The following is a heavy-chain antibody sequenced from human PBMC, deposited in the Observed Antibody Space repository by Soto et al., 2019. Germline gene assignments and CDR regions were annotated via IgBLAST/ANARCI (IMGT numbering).Heavy chain of an antibody. CDR2: IYYSGST. CDR1: GGSISSSSYY. CDR3: ARNREWQQLFDY. V-gene: IGHV4-39*01. Sequence: SETLSLTCTVSGGSISSSSYYWGWIRQPPGKGLEWIGSIYYSGSTYYNPSLKSRVTISVDTSKNQFSLKLSSVTAADTAVYYCARNREWQQLFDYWGQGTLVTVSS. D-gene: IGHD6-13*01. J-gene: IGHJ4*02.